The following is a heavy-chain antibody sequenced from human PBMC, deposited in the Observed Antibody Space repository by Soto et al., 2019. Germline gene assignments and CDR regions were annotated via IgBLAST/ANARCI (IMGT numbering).Heavy chain of an antibody. CDR2: INSDGSST. V-gene: IGHV3-74*01. CDR3: ARAPTKSSSGPDFDY. J-gene: IGHJ4*02. D-gene: IGHD6-19*01. CDR1: GFTFSSYW. Sequence: GGSLRLSCAASGFTFSSYWMHWVRQAPGKGLVWVSRINSDGSSTSYADSVKGRFTISRDNAKNTLYLQMNSLRAEDTAVYYCARAPTKSSSGPDFDYWGQGTLLTVSS.